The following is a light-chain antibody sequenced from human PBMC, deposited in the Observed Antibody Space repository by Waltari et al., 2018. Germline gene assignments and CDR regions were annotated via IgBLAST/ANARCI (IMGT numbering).Light chain of an antibody. V-gene: IGLV1-40*01. Sequence: YQLRQGSGPRLLMCGNSNRPSGIPDRFSGSKSGTTASLAIAGLQAWDEAGYYCQAYDSSLCGSVFGGGTKLTVL. CDR3: QAYDSSLCGSV. CDR2: GNS. J-gene: IGLJ2*01.